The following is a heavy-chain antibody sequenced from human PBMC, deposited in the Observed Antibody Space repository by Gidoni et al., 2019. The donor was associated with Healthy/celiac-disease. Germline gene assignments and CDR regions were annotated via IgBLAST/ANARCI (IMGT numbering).Heavy chain of an antibody. Sequence: VQLLESGGGLVQPWGSLRLSCASSGFTFSRYALSWVRQAPGQGLELVSDSSGSGGSTDYADDVKGRFTISRDKSKNTLYLQMNSLRAEDTAVYYCAKDRRDSSYDAFDIWGQGTMVTVSS. CDR3: AKDRRDSSYDAFDI. CDR2: SSGSGGST. J-gene: IGHJ3*02. D-gene: IGHD3-22*01. V-gene: IGHV3-23*01. CDR1: GFTFSRYA.